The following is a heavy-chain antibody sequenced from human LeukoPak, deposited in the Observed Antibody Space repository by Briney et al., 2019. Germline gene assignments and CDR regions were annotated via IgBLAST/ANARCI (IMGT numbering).Heavy chain of an antibody. Sequence: GASVKVSCKASGYTFTGYYMHWVRQAPGQGLEWMGWINPNSGGTNYAQKFQGRVTMTRDTSISTAYMELSRLRSDGTAVYYCASISGGYCSSTSCYQYYYYMDVWGKGTTVTVSS. V-gene: IGHV1-2*02. CDR1: GYTFTGYY. J-gene: IGHJ6*03. CDR3: ASISGGYCSSTSCYQYYYYMDV. CDR2: INPNSGGT. D-gene: IGHD2-2*01.